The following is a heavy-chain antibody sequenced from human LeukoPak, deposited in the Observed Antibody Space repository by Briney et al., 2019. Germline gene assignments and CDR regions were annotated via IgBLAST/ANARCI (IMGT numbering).Heavy chain of an antibody. CDR3: TRAPPGMTMMTDY. Sequence: ASVKVSCKASGYTFTTYALTWVRQAPGQRLEWMGWINVGNGNTKSSQRFQGRVTITRDMSASTAYMELSSLRSEDTAVYYCTRAPPGMTMMTDYWGQGTLVTVSS. CDR2: INVGNGNT. J-gene: IGHJ4*02. D-gene: IGHD3-22*01. CDR1: GYTFTTYA. V-gene: IGHV1-3*01.